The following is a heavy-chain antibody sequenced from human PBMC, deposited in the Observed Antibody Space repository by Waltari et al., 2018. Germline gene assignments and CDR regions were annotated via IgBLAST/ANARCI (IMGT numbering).Heavy chain of an antibody. CDR1: GYTFTSYD. Sequence: QVQLVQSGAEVKKPGASVKVSCKASGYTFTSYDINWVRQATGQGLEWMGWMNPNSGNTGYAQKFQGRVTMTRNTSISTAYMELSSLRSEDTAVYYCARDRTIFGVVLNYYYGMDVWGQGTTVTVSS. J-gene: IGHJ6*02. D-gene: IGHD3-3*01. V-gene: IGHV1-8*01. CDR2: MNPNSGNT. CDR3: ARDRTIFGVVLNYYYGMDV.